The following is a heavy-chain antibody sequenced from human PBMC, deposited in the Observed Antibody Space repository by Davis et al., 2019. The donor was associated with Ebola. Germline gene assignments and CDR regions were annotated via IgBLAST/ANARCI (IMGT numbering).Heavy chain of an antibody. D-gene: IGHD3-16*02. CDR1: GGSIISSSSY. CDR3: ARLPDVWGSYRSGWFDP. Sequence: MPSETLSLTCTVSGGSIISSSSYWGWIRQPPRKGLEWIGSTYYSGITYYNPSLKSRVTISVDTSKNQFSLKLRSVTAADTAVYYCARLPDVWGSYRSGWFDPWGQGTLVTVSS. CDR2: TYYSGIT. J-gene: IGHJ5*02. V-gene: IGHV4-39*01.